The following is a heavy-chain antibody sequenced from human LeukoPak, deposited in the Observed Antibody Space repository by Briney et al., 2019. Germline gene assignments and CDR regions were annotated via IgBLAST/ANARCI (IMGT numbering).Heavy chain of an antibody. Sequence: PSETLSLTCTVSGGSISSSSYYWGWIRQPPGKGLEWIGSIYYSGSTYYNPSLKSRVTISVDTSKNQFSLKLSSVTAADTAVYYCASIWFGEDNYYMDVWGKGTTVTISS. CDR3: ASIWFGEDNYYMDV. CDR2: IYYSGST. V-gene: IGHV4-39*01. CDR1: GGSISSSSYY. J-gene: IGHJ6*03. D-gene: IGHD3-10*01.